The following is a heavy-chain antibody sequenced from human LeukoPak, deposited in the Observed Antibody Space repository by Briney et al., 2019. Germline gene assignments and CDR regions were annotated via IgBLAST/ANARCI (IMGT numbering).Heavy chain of an antibody. CDR1: GGSISSYY. D-gene: IGHD4-23*01. J-gene: IGHJ4*02. CDR3: ARGRYGGYFDC. Sequence: SETLSLTCTISGGSISSYYWSWIRQPPGKGLEWIGYIYYTGSTNHNPSLKSRVTMSVDTSKNQFSLKLSSVTAADTAVYYCARGRYGGYFDCWGQGTLVTVSS. V-gene: IGHV4-59*12. CDR2: IYYTGST.